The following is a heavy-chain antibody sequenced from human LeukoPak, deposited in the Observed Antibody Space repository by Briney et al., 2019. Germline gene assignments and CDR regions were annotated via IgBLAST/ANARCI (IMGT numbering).Heavy chain of an antibody. D-gene: IGHD3-10*02. CDR2: ISGGGAKR. V-gene: IGHV3-23*01. CDR3: AKCSAGYYNDAFDI. CDR1: GFTFDNYA. J-gene: IGHJ3*02. Sequence: PGGSLRLSCAASGFTFDNYAMNWVRQAPGKGLEWVSYISGGGAKRHYSDSVKGRFTISRDNPKHTLYLQINNLTAEDTAMYYCAKCSAGYYNDAFDIWGRGTMVTVSS.